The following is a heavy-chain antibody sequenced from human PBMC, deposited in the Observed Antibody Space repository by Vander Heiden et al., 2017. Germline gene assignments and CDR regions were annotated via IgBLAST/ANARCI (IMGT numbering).Heavy chain of an antibody. CDR1: GFTFDDYT. V-gene: IGHV3-43*01. Sequence: EVQLVESGGVVVQPGGSLRLSCAASGFTFDDYTMHWVRQAPGKGLEWVSLISWDGGSTDYADSVKGRFTISRDNSKNSLYLQMNSLRTEDTALYYCAYSASGTHAFDIWGQGTMVTVSS. J-gene: IGHJ3*02. CDR3: AYSASGTHAFDI. CDR2: ISWDGGST. D-gene: IGHD6-19*01.